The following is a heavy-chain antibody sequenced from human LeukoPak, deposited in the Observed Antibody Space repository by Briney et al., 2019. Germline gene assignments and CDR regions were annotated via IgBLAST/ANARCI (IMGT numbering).Heavy chain of an antibody. CDR3: ARQTWLLDF. Sequence: SETLSLTCSVSGDSIRNFCWSWIRQTPGGGLEWIGHIYSSGTTAYSPSLKSRVTILVDLSKNQFTLKVTSVTAADTAMYYCARQTWLLDFWGRGIMVTVSS. CDR2: IYSSGTT. D-gene: IGHD5-12*01. CDR1: GDSIRNFC. V-gene: IGHV4-59*08. J-gene: IGHJ4*02.